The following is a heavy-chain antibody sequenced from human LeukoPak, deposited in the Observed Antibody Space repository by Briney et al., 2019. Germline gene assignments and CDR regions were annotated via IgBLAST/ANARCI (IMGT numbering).Heavy chain of an antibody. D-gene: IGHD5-18*01. CDR3: ARDTTRGLGYSYSKSGNYFDY. V-gene: IGHV3-7*01. CDR1: GFTFSSYW. J-gene: IGHJ4*02. CDR2: IKQDGSEK. Sequence: QAGGSLRLSCAASGFTFSSYWMSWVRQAPGKGLEGVANIKQDGSEKYYVDSVNGRFTISRDNAKNSLYLQMNSLSAADTAVYSCARDTTRGLGYSYSKSGNYFDYWGQGNPVTASS.